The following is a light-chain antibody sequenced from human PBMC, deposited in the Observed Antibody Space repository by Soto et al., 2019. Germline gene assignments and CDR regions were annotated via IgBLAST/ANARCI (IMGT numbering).Light chain of an antibody. Sequence: EIVLTQSPGTLSLSPGERATLSCRASQSVSSSYLAWYQQKPGQAPSLLIYGASSRPTGIPDRFSGSGCGTDFTLTISRLETEDFAVYCCQQYGSSAYTFGQGTKLEIK. J-gene: IGKJ2*01. CDR1: QSVSSSY. V-gene: IGKV3-20*01. CDR2: GAS. CDR3: QQYGSSAYT.